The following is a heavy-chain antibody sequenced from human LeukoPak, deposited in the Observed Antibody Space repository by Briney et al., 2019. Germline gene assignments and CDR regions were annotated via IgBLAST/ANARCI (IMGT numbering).Heavy chain of an antibody. J-gene: IGHJ4*02. D-gene: IGHD3-10*01. Sequence: SETLSLTCTVSGYSISSGYYWGWIRQPPGKGLEWIGSIYHSGSTYYNPSLKSRVTISVDTSKNQFSLKLSSVTAADTAVYYCARVGILWFGETYYFDYWGQGTLVTVSS. V-gene: IGHV4-38-2*02. CDR2: IYHSGST. CDR1: GYSISSGYY. CDR3: ARVGILWFGETYYFDY.